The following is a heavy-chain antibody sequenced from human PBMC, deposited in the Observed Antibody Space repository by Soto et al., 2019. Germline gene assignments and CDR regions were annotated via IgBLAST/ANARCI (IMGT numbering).Heavy chain of an antibody. CDR1: GGTFSSYA. V-gene: IGHV1-69*06. CDR2: IIPIFGTA. CDR3: ARQDIIYYDSSGYNGGWFDP. Sequence: SVKVSCKASGGTFSSYAISWVRQAPGQGLEWMGGIIPIFGTANYAQKFQGRVTITANKSTSTAYMELSSLRSEDTAVYYCARQDIIYYDSSGYNGGWFDPWGQGTLVTVSS. D-gene: IGHD3-22*01. J-gene: IGHJ5*02.